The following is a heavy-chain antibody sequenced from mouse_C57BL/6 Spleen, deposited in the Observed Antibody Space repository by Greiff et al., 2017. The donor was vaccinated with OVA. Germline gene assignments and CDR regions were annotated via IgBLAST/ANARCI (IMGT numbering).Heavy chain of an antibody. Sequence: VQLKQSGPELVKPGASVKISCKASGYSFTGYYMNWVKQSPEKSLEWIGEINPSTGGTTYNQKFKAKATLTVDKSSSTAYMQLKSLTSEDSAVYYCARHAMDYWGQGTSVTVSS. CDR1: GYSFTGYY. CDR2: INPSTGGT. V-gene: IGHV1-42*01. J-gene: IGHJ4*01. CDR3: ARHAMDY.